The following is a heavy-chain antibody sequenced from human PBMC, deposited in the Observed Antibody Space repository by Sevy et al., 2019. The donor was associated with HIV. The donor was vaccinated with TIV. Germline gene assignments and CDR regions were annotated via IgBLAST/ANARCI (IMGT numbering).Heavy chain of an antibody. CDR2: ISGSGGST. V-gene: IGHV3-23*01. CDR1: GFTFSSYA. J-gene: IGHJ5*02. CDR3: AKAPIPYYYGCGSYVQAWFDP. D-gene: IGHD3-10*01. Sequence: GGSLRLSCAASGFTFSSYAMSWVRQAPGKGLEWVSAISGSGGSTYYADSVKGRFTISRDNSKNTLYLQMNSLRAEDTAVYYCAKAPIPYYYGCGSYVQAWFDPWGQGTLVTVSS.